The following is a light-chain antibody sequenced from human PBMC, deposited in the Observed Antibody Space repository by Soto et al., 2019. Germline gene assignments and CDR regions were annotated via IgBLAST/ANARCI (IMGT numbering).Light chain of an antibody. CDR2: GAS. V-gene: IGKV3-15*01. Sequence: EVVVTQSPATLSVSPGDRATLSCRASQSVSSNLAWYQQKPGQAPRLLIYGASTRATAIPARFSGSGSGTEFTLTISSLQSEDFAVYYCQQYNNRPPWTFGQGTKVDIK. J-gene: IGKJ1*01. CDR1: QSVSSN. CDR3: QQYNNRPPWT.